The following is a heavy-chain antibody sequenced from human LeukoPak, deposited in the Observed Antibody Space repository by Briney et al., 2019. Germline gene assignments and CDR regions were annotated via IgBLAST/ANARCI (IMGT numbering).Heavy chain of an antibody. Sequence: GGSLRLSCAASGFMFSHSAMTWVRQTPGKGLEWVSIICDNGDTYYADSVKGRFTVTRDSSKNTVSLEMNSLRVDDTAVYYCVSHSDPLTGYSFDYWGQGTLVTVSS. V-gene: IGHV3-23*01. D-gene: IGHD3-9*01. J-gene: IGHJ4*02. CDR2: ICDNGDT. CDR3: VSHSDPLTGYSFDY. CDR1: GFMFSHSA.